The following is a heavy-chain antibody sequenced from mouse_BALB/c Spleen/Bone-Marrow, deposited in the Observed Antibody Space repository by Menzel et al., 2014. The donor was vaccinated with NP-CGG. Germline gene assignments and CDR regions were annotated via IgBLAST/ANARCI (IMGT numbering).Heavy chain of an antibody. V-gene: IGHV1-67*01. CDR3: ARNFYGSSYFDY. D-gene: IGHD1-1*01. CDR2: ISTYSGNT. J-gene: IGHJ2*01. CDR1: GYTFTAYA. Sequence: QVQLQQSGPELVRPGVSVKLSCKGSGYTFTAYAMHWVKQSHAKGLEWIGLISTYSGNTHYNQNFKGKATMTVDKSSSTAYMELARLTSEDSAIYYCARNFYGSSYFDYWGQGTTLTVSS.